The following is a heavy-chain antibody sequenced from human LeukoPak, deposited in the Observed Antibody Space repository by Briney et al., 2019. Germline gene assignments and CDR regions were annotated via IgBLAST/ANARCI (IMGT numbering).Heavy chain of an antibody. CDR3: AREGSSWYLPAWYFDL. CDR2: IYYSGST. J-gene: IGHJ2*01. CDR1: GGSISSYY. Sequence: SETLSLTCTVSGGSISSYYWSWVRQPPGKGLEWIGYIYYSGSTNYNPSLKSRVTISVDTSKNQFSLKLSSVTAADTAVYYCAREGSSWYLPAWYFDLWGRGTLVTVSS. V-gene: IGHV4-59*01. D-gene: IGHD6-13*01.